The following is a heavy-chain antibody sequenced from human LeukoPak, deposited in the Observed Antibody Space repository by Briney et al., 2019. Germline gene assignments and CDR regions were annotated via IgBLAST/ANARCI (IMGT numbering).Heavy chain of an antibody. CDR1: EFTFSSYS. J-gene: IGHJ5*02. Sequence: GGSLRLSCAASEFTFSSYSMSWVRQAPGKGLEWVSYISSTATSIYYADSVKGRFTVSRDNAKNSLYLQMNSLRAEDTAVYYCARDVTYHGGDWFDPWGQGTLVTVSS. V-gene: IGHV3-48*04. CDR3: ARDVTYHGGDWFDP. D-gene: IGHD4-23*01. CDR2: ISSTATSI.